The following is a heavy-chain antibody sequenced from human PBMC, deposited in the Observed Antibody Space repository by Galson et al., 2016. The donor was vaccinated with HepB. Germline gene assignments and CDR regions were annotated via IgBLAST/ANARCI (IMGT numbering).Heavy chain of an antibody. J-gene: IGHJ3*02. V-gene: IGHV4-34*01. D-gene: IGHD1-14*01. CDR1: GGSFSGYQ. CDR3: ARGLKTLLDNRLYDAFDI. CDR2: INQSGSS. Sequence: ETLSLTCAVHGGSFSGYQWSWIRQPPGKGLEWIGEINQSGSSYYNPSLKSRVNMSVDTSKNQVSPKLSSVTAADTAGYYCARGLKTLLDNRLYDAFDIWGQGTVVTVSS.